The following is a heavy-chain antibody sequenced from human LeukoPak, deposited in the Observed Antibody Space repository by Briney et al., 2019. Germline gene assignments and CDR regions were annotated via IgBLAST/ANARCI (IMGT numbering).Heavy chain of an antibody. Sequence: ASVKVSCKVSGQSLSELSIHWVRQAPGKGPEWMGDFDPEDVEISYAQKVQGRVTMTEDTSTDTAYMEMSSLRSEDTALYYCVAAYDGSAPFNDDVFNLWGQGTMVIVSS. CDR2: FDPEDVEI. D-gene: IGHD3-22*01. CDR1: GQSLSELS. J-gene: IGHJ3*01. V-gene: IGHV1-24*01. CDR3: VAAYDGSAPFNDDVFNL.